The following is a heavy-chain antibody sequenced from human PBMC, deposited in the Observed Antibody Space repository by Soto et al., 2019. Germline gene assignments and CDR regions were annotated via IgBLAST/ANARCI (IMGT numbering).Heavy chain of an antibody. V-gene: IGHV3-48*03. CDR2: ISSSGSTI. D-gene: IGHD1-26*01. J-gene: IGHJ4*02. CDR1: GFTFSSYE. Sequence: PGGSLRLSCAASGFTFSSYEMNWVRQAPGKGLEWVSYISSSGSTIYYADSVKGRFTISRDNAKNSLYLQMNSLRAEDTAVYYCASSIVGATKVGGYWGQGTLVTVSS. CDR3: ASSIVGATKVGGY.